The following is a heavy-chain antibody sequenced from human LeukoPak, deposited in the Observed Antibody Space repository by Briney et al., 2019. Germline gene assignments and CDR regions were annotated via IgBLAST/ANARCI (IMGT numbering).Heavy chain of an antibody. Sequence: ASVKVSCKASGYTFTGYYMRWVRQAPGQGLEWMGWINPNSGGTNYAQKFQGRVTMTRDTSISTAYMELSRLRSDDTAVYYCARGAALAKFGIYYYYYMDVWGKGTTVTVSS. V-gene: IGHV1-2*02. J-gene: IGHJ6*03. CDR2: INPNSGGT. CDR1: GYTFTGYY. D-gene: IGHD3-16*01. CDR3: ARGAALAKFGIYYYYYMDV.